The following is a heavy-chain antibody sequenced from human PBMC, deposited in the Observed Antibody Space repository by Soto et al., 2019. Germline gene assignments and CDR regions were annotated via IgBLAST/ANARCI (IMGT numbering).Heavy chain of an antibody. J-gene: IGHJ4*02. CDR2: ISYDGSNK. CDR1: VFTFSSYA. V-gene: IGHV3-30-3*01. Sequence: SWWSLRLSCSASVFTFSSYAMHWVRQAPGKGLEWVAVISYDGSNKYYADSVKGRFTISRDNSKNTLYLQMNSLRAEDTAVYYCARAENQLWFGEFRPFDYWGQGTLVTVSS. CDR3: ARAENQLWFGEFRPFDY. D-gene: IGHD3-10*01.